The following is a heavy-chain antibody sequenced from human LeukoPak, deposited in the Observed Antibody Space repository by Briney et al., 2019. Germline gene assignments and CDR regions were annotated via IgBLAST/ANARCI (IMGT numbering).Heavy chain of an antibody. CDR2: INHSGST. V-gene: IGHV4-34*01. CDR1: GGSFSGYY. CDR3: ARFGYCSSTSCPS. D-gene: IGHD2-2*01. Sequence: SETLSLTCAVYGGSFSGYYWSWIRQPPGKGLEWNGEINHSGSTNYNPSLKSRVTISVDTSKNQFSLKLSSVTAADTAVYYCARFGYCSSTSCPSWGQGTLVTVSS. J-gene: IGHJ5*02.